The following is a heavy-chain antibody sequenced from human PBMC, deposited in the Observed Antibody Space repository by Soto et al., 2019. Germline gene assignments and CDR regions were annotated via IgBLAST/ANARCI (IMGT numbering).Heavy chain of an antibody. V-gene: IGHV4-61*01. D-gene: IGHD1-26*01. Sequence: SETLSLTCTVSGAPVSSETHFWTWIRQPPGKGLEWIGYTYHSGITNSNPALKSRVTLSVDRSRNQFSLSLNSVTAADTAVYYCAREDMSGTYYFDYWGPGTQVTVSS. CDR3: AREDMSGTYYFDY. J-gene: IGHJ4*02. CDR1: GAPVSSETHF. CDR2: TYHSGIT.